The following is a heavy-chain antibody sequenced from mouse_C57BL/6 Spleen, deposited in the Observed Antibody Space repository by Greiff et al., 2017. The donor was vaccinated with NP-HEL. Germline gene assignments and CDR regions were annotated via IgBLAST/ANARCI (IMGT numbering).Heavy chain of an antibody. CDR2: INPNYGTT. V-gene: IGHV1-39*01. CDR1: GYSFTDYN. Sequence: VQLQQSGPELVKPGASVKISCKASGYSFTDYNLNWVKQSNGKSLEWIGVINPNYGTTSYNQKFKGKATLTVDQSSSTAYMQLNSLTSEDAAVYYGAREGVLRGYFDYWGQGTTLTVSS. D-gene: IGHD3-3*01. CDR3: AREGVLRGYFDY. J-gene: IGHJ2*01.